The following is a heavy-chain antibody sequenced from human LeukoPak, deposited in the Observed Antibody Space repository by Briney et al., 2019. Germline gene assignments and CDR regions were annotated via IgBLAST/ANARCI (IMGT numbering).Heavy chain of an antibody. CDR1: GGSITSANW. J-gene: IGHJ6*03. V-gene: IGHV4-4*02. CDR3: ARDANGSDLHYYHMDV. Sequence: SETLSLTCAVSGGSITSANWWSWVRQSPGKGLEWIGEIYHTGNTNYNPSLNSRVSISLDTSKNQFSLRLTSVTAADTAVYFCARDANGSDLHYYHMDVWGKGTTVTVSS. D-gene: IGHD6-25*01. CDR2: IYHTGNT.